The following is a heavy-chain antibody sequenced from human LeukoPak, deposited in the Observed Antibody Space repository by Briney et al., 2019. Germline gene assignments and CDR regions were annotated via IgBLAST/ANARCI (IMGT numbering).Heavy chain of an antibody. CDR1: GFAFSSYA. D-gene: IGHD3-10*01. CDR3: AKDRATYYSGGFDY. Sequence: PGGSLRLSCAASGFAFSSYAMSWVHQAPGKGLEWVSTIRGSGGNTYYADSVKGRFTISRDNSKNTLYLQMNSLRAEDTAVYFCAKDRATYYSGGFDYWGQGTLLTVSS. V-gene: IGHV3-23*01. CDR2: IRGSGGNT. J-gene: IGHJ4*02.